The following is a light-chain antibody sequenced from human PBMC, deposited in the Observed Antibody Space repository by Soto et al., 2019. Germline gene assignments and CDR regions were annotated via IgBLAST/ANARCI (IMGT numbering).Light chain of an antibody. J-gene: IGKJ4*01. Sequence: IQLTQSPSFLSASVGDRVTITCRASQGISSYLAWYQQKPGKAPKLLIYAASTLHSGVPSRFSGRKSGTQFTLTIDSLQPEDFATYYCQQVKTYPRTFGGGTKVDIK. CDR3: QQVKTYPRT. CDR2: AAS. V-gene: IGKV1-9*01. CDR1: QGISSY.